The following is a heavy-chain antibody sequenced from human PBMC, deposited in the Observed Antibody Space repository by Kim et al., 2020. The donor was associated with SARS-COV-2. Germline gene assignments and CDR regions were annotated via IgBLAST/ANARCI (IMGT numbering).Heavy chain of an antibody. V-gene: IGHV4-39*01. J-gene: IGHJ6*02. Sequence: KSRVTISVDTSKNQFSLKLSSVTAADTAVYYCARGLNILTGYSYYYGMDVWGQGTTVTVSS. CDR3: ARGLNILTGYSYYYGMDV. D-gene: IGHD3-9*01.